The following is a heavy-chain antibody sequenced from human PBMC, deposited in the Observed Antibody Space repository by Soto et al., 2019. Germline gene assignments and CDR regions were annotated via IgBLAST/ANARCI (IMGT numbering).Heavy chain of an antibody. V-gene: IGHV3-7*05. CDR3: ARAIYGRTTTFDY. CDR2: IIQDGSDK. D-gene: IGHD3-3*01. CDR1: GFTFSSHW. J-gene: IGHJ4*02. Sequence: PGGSLRLSCAASGFTFSSHWMSWVRQAPGKGLQWVANIIQDGSDKYYVDSVEGRFTISRDNAKNSVYLQMNSLRAEDTAVYYCARAIYGRTTTFDYWGQGTLVTVSS.